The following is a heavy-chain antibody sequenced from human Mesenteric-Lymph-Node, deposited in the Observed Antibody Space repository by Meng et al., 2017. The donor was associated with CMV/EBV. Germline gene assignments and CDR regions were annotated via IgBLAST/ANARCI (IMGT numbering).Heavy chain of an antibody. CDR3: AAEATLRGTFDN. D-gene: IGHD5-12*01. CDR2: IVVGSGNT. V-gene: IGHV1-58*01. CDR1: GFTFISSA. Sequence: SVKVSCKASGFTFISSAVQWVRQARGQRLEWIGWIVVGSGNTRYAQKFQERVTFTRDMSTSTAYMELSSLRSEDTAVYYCAAEATLRGTFDNWGQGTLVTVSS. J-gene: IGHJ4*02.